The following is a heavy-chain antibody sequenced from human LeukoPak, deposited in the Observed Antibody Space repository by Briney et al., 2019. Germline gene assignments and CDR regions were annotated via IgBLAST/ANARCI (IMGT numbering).Heavy chain of an antibody. CDR1: GYTFTSYA. D-gene: IGHD3-10*01. Sequence: ASVKVSCKASGYTFTSYAMNWVRQAPGQGLEWMGWINTNTGNPTYAQGFTGRFVFSLDTSVSTAYLQISSLKAEDTAVYYCARPIASMGRYYYGMDVWGQGTTVTVSS. J-gene: IGHJ6*02. CDR3: ARPIASMGRYYYGMDV. V-gene: IGHV7-4-1*02. CDR2: INTNTGNP.